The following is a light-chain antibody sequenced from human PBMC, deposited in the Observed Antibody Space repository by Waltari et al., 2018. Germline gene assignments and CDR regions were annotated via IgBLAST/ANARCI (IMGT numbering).Light chain of an antibody. CDR3: QQYNNWPPWT. V-gene: IGKV3-15*01. J-gene: IGKJ1*01. CDR1: QSVSSN. CDR2: GAS. Sequence: EIVMTQSPATLSVSPGERVTLSCRASQSVSSNLAWYQQRPGQAPRLLIYGASTRATGIPARFSGSGSGTEFTLTISSLQSEDFAVYYCQQYNNWPPWTFGQGP.